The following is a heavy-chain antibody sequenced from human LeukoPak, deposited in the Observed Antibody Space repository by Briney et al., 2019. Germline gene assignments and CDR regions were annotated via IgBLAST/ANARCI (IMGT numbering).Heavy chain of an antibody. J-gene: IGHJ4*02. CDR2: IYTSGST. CDR3: ATEVAGY. D-gene: IGHD1-1*01. CDR1: GGSISSGSYY. V-gene: IGHV4-61*02. Sequence: SETLSLTCTISGGSISSGSYYWSWIRQPAGKGLGWIGRIYTSGSTNYNPSLKSRVTISVDTSKNQFSLKLSSVTAADTAVYYCATEVAGYWGQGTLVTVSS.